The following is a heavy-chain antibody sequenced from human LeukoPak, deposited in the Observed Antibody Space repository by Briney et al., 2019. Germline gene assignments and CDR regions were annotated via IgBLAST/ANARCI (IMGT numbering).Heavy chain of an antibody. CDR3: ARDGSIAAAGNDY. D-gene: IGHD6-13*01. J-gene: IGHJ4*02. V-gene: IGHV4-4*02. Sequence: SETLSLTCAVSGASITTSNWWSWVRQSPGKGLEWIGEIHHSGSTNYNPSLESRVTISVDRSKNLFYLKLRSVTAADTAMYYCARDGSIAAAGNDYWGQGTLVTVSS. CDR2: IHHSGST. CDR1: GASITTSNW.